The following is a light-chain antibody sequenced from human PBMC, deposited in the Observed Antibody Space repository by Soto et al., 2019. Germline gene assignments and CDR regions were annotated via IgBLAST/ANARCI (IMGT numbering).Light chain of an antibody. J-gene: IGKJ1*01. CDR1: QSVSGNS. Sequence: VVTHSPYTLSLSTGERATLSCRASQSVSGNSLAWYRQNRGQAPRLIIYDVSTRATGIPDRFSGSGSGTDFTLTISRLEPEDFALFFCQHYDGSLWTFGQGTKVDI. V-gene: IGKV3-20*01. CDR2: DVS. CDR3: QHYDGSLWT.